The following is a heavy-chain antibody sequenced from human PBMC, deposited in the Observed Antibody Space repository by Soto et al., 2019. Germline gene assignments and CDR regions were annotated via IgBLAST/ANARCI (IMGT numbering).Heavy chain of an antibody. V-gene: IGHV3-30*18. J-gene: IGHJ4*02. CDR3: AKDKEAGQLWLRSGVFDY. D-gene: IGHD5-18*01. CDR1: GFTFSGYG. Sequence: PGGSLRLSCAASGFTFSGYGMQWVRHAPGQGLEWVAVISYDGSNKYYADSVKGRFTISRDNSKNTLYLQMNSLRAEDTAVYYCAKDKEAGQLWLRSGVFDYWGQGTLVTVSS. CDR2: ISYDGSNK.